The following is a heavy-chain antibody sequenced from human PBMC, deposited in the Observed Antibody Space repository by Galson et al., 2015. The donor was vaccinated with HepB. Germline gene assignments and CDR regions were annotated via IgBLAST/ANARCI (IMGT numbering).Heavy chain of an antibody. CDR3: ARGGGGGLAHFDY. Sequence: SETLSLTCAVYGGSFSGYYWSWIRQPPGKGLEWIGEINHSGSTNYNPSLKSRVTISVDTSKNRFSLKLSSVTAADTAVYYCARGGGGGLAHFDYWGQGTLVTVSS. CDR2: INHSGST. D-gene: IGHD3-16*01. J-gene: IGHJ4*02. CDR1: GGSFSGYY. V-gene: IGHV4-34*01.